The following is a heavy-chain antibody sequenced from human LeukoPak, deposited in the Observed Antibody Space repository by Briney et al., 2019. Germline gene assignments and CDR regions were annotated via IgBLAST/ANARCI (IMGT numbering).Heavy chain of an antibody. Sequence: GGSLRLSCAASGFTFSSYGMHWVRQAPGRGLEWVAVIWYDGSNKYYADSVKGRSTISRDNSKNTLYLQMNSLRAEDTAVYYCARDIEYSSSYLDYWGQGTLVTVSS. J-gene: IGHJ4*02. V-gene: IGHV3-33*01. CDR2: IWYDGSNK. D-gene: IGHD6-6*01. CDR3: ARDIEYSSSYLDY. CDR1: GFTFSSYG.